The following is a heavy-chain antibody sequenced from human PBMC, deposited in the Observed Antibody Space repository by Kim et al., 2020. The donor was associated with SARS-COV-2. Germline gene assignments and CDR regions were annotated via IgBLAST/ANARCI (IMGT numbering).Heavy chain of an antibody. CDR1: GFTFTSSA. V-gene: IGHV1-58*01. Sequence: SVKVSCKASGFTFTSSAVQWVRQARGQRLEWIGWIVVGSGNTNYAQKFQERVTITRDMSTSTAYMELSSLRSEDTAVYYCAAEPPFGELSGYYYYGMDVWGQGTTVTVSS. J-gene: IGHJ6*02. CDR3: AAEPPFGELSGYYYYGMDV. CDR2: IVVGSGNT. D-gene: IGHD3-10*01.